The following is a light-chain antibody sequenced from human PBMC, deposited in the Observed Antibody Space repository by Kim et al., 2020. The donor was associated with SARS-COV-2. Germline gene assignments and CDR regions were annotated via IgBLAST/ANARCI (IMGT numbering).Light chain of an antibody. J-gene: IGKJ2*03. CDR3: QQTYSTLYS. CDR2: AAS. V-gene: IGKV1-39*01. Sequence: SGSVGDRVTLTCGASQSIRTYLNWYQQKPGKAPKLLISAASRLQSGVPSRFSGSRSGTEFTLTIRSLQPEDFATYYCQQTYSTLYSFGQGTKLEI. CDR1: QSIRTY.